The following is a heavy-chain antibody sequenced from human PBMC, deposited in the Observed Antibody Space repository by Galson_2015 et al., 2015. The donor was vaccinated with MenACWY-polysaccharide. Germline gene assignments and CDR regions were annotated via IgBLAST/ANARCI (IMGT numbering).Heavy chain of an antibody. CDR3: AVTPYCSSTGCENPPGY. CDR2: VSAYNGNT. Sequence: SVKVSCKASGYTFTSYGISWVRQAPGQGLEWMGWVSAYNGNTNYAQKLQGRVTMTTDTSTSTAYMELRSLRSDDTAVYYCAVTPYCSSTGCENPPGYSGQATLVTVSS. J-gene: IGHJ4*02. D-gene: IGHD2-2*01. V-gene: IGHV1-18*01. CDR1: GYTFTSYG.